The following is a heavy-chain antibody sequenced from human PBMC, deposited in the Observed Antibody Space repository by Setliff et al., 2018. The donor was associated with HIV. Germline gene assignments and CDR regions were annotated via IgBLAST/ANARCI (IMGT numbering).Heavy chain of an antibody. D-gene: IGHD6-19*01. Sequence: RASVKVSCKAFGYTFTTYDIHWVRQATGQGLEWMAWVSPKSGNSGLAQKFQGRITMTRDTSISTVYMEVSSLRSEDTAVYYCAREKTNGWYDFDYWGRGTLVTVSS. V-gene: IGHV1-8*02. CDR3: AREKTNGWYDFDY. CDR2: VSPKSGNS. J-gene: IGHJ4*02. CDR1: GYTFTTYD.